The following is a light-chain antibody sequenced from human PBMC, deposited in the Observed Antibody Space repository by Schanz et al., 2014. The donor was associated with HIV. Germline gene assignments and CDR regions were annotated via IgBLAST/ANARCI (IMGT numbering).Light chain of an antibody. CDR3: QQSLSAPLT. CDR2: AAS. Sequence: DIQMTQSPSSLSASIGDRVTITCRASQSISSHLNWYQQKPGKAPKLLIYAASSLQGGVPSRFSGSGSGTDFTLTISSLQPEDFATYYCQQSLSAPLTFGGGTKVEI. V-gene: IGKV1-39*01. CDR1: QSISSH. J-gene: IGKJ4*01.